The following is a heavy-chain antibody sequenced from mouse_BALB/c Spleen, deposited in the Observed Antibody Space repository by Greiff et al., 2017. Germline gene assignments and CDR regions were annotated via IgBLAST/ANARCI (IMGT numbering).Heavy chain of an antibody. Sequence: EVKLVESGPELVKPGASVKMSCKASGYTFTSYVMHWVKQKPGQGLEWIGYINPYNDGTKYNEKFKGKATLTSDKSSSTAYMELSSLTSEDSAVYYCARPSTVVAPMDYWGQGTSVTVSS. D-gene: IGHD1-1*01. CDR3: ARPSTVVAPMDY. CDR2: INPYNDGT. J-gene: IGHJ4*01. CDR1: GYTFTSYV. V-gene: IGHV1-14*01.